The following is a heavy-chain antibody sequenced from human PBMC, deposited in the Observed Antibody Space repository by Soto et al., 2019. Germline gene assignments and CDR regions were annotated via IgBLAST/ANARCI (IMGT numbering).Heavy chain of an antibody. Sequence: QVQLQESGPGLVKPSQTLSLTCAVSGDSISSGTYYWSWIRQHPGKGLEWIGYIYYSGSTYYNPSLKSRVIISVDTSKNHFSLKLSSVTAADTAVYFCARAVLPYGQAFDYWGQGTLVTVSS. CDR1: GDSISSGTYY. D-gene: IGHD3-10*01. J-gene: IGHJ4*02. CDR3: ARAVLPYGQAFDY. V-gene: IGHV4-31*11. CDR2: IYYSGST.